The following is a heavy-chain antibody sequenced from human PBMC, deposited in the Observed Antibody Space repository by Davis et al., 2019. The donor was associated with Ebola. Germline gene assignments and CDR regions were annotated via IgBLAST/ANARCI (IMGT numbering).Heavy chain of an antibody. CDR3: ATPRLSAAALDY. CDR1: GGSISSGDYY. Sequence: SETLSLTCTVSGGSISSGDYYWSWIRQPPGKGLEWIGYVSYSGSTNYNPSLKRRVAISVDTSKNQFSLTLDSVTAADTAIYYCATPRLSAAALDYWGQGALVTVSS. CDR2: VSYSGST. J-gene: IGHJ4*02. V-gene: IGHV4-61*08. D-gene: IGHD6-25*01.